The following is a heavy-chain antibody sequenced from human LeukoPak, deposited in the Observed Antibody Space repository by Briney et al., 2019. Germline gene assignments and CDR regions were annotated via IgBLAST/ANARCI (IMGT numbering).Heavy chain of an antibody. CDR2: IYPDDSDT. J-gene: IGHJ6*02. Sequence: GESLKISCKGSGYNFTTYWIAWVRQMPEKGLEYMGIIYPDDSDTRYSPSFQGQVTFSADKSTSTAYLQWSSLKASDSAMYYCARHIHQVAYYYGSGSYSPGNGMDVWGQGTTVTVSS. CDR1: GYNFTTYW. CDR3: ARHIHQVAYYYGSGSYSPGNGMDV. D-gene: IGHD3-10*01. V-gene: IGHV5-51*01.